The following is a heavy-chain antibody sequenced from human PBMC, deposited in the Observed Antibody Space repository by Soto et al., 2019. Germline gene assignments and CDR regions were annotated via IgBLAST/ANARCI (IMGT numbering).Heavy chain of an antibody. V-gene: IGHV3-23*01. D-gene: IGHD6-19*01. CDR3: AREKRLGQIFDY. Sequence: XXSLRLSCAASGITFSSSAMSWVRQAPGKGLEWVSAISGGSGYTYYADSVKGRFTISRDNSKNTLYLQMNSLRAEDTAVYYCAREKRLGQIFDYWGQGTLVTVSS. J-gene: IGHJ4*02. CDR1: GITFSSSA. CDR2: ISGGSGYT.